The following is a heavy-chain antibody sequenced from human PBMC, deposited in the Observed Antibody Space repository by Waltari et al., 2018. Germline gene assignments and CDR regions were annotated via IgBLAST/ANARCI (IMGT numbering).Heavy chain of an antibody. V-gene: IGHV3-21*03. J-gene: IGHJ6*03. CDR3: ARGFTTAMYYMDV. D-gene: IGHD5-18*01. Sequence: EVQLVETGGGLIQPGGSLRLSCAASGFPVSSNYMTWVRQAPGKGLEWVSSISSSSSYIYYADSVKGRFTISRDNAKNSLYLQMNSLRAEDTAVYYCARGFTTAMYYMDVWGKGTTVTVSS. CDR1: GFPVSSNY. CDR2: ISSSSSYI.